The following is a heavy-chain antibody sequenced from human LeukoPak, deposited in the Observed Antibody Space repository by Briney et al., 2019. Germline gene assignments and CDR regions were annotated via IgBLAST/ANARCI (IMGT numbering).Heavy chain of an antibody. CDR2: ISSYGDKT. CDR3: VKDLYKGDTSSWYYFDY. CDR1: GSTFSNCA. D-gene: IGHD6-13*01. J-gene: IGHJ4*02. V-gene: IGHV3-64D*06. Sequence: GGSLRLSCSASGSTFSNCAMHWVRQAPGKGPEYVSVISSYGDKTYYADSVKGRFTISRDNSKNTVSLQMSSLRAEDTAVYYCVKDLYKGDTSSWYYFDYWGQGTLVTVSS.